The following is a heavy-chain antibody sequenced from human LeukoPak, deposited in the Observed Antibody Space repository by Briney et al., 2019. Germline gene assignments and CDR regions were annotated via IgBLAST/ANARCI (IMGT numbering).Heavy chain of an antibody. CDR3: ANRGEDDSSGYYYDPEAFDI. J-gene: IGHJ3*02. Sequence: GGSLRLSCAASGFTFSSYAMSWVRQAPGKGLEWVSAISGSGGSTYYADSVKGRFTISRDNSKNTLYLQMNSLRAEDTAVYYCANRGEDDSSGYYYDPEAFDIWGQGTMVTVSS. CDR2: ISGSGGST. CDR1: GFTFSSYA. V-gene: IGHV3-23*01. D-gene: IGHD3-22*01.